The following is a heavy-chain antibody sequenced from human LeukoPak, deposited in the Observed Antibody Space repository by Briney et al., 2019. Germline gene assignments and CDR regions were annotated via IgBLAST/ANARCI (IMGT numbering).Heavy chain of an antibody. CDR3: ARPLIVGAFGDAFDI. V-gene: IGHV4-34*01. J-gene: IGHJ3*02. Sequence: SETLSLTCAVYGGSFSGYYWSWIRQPPGKGLEWIGEINHSGSTNYNPSLKSRVTISVDTSKNQFSLKLSSVTAADTAVYYCARPLIVGAFGDAFDIWGQGTMVTVSS. CDR2: INHSGST. D-gene: IGHD1-26*01. CDR1: GGSFSGYY.